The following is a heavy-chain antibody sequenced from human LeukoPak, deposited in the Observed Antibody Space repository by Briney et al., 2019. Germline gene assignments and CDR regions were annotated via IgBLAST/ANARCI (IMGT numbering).Heavy chain of an antibody. D-gene: IGHD3-10*01. Sequence: QTGGSLRLSCAASGFTVSSNYMSWVRQAPGKGLEWVSVIYSGGSTYYADSVKGRFTISRDNSKNTLYLQMNSLRAEDTAVYYCARGPLCLRFGPVDYWGQGTLVTVSS. CDR1: GFTVSSNY. J-gene: IGHJ4*02. CDR2: IYSGGST. V-gene: IGHV3-53*01. CDR3: ARGPLCLRFGPVDY.